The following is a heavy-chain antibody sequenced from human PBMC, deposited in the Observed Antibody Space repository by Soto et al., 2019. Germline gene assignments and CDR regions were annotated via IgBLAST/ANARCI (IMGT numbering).Heavy chain of an antibody. J-gene: IGHJ6*02. CDR2: ITPIFGTA. Sequence: QVQLVQSGAEVKKPGSSVKVSCKASGGTFSSYAISWVRQAPGQGLEWMGGITPIFGTADYAQKFQGRVTRTADESTSTAYMELSSLRSEDTAVYYCATQGLPNYYSYGMDVWGQGTTVTVSS. D-gene: IGHD5-18*01. CDR1: GGTFSSYA. CDR3: ATQGLPNYYSYGMDV. V-gene: IGHV1-69*12.